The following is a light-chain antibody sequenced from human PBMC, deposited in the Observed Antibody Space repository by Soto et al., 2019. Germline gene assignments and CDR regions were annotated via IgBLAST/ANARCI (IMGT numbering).Light chain of an antibody. V-gene: IGKV3-11*01. CDR2: DAS. CDR1: QSVSSY. J-gene: IGKJ1*01. Sequence: EIVLTQSPATLSLSPGERATLSCRASQSVSSYLAWYQQKPGQAPRLLIYDASNRATGIPARFSGSGSGTDFTLTISSLEPEDFAVYYCQQRSNWPPTWMFGQGTKVDIK. CDR3: QQRSNWPPTWM.